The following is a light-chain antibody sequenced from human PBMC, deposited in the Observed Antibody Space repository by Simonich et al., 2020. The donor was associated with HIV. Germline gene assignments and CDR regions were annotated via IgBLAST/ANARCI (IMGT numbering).Light chain of an antibody. CDR1: QSISTY. CDR2: AAS. CDR3: QQSFSTPRYT. J-gene: IGKJ2*01. Sequence: DIQMTQSPSSLSASVGDRVTITYRASQSISTYLNWYQQKPEKAPKLLIYAASTLQSGVPSRFSGSGSGTDFTLTISILLPEDFATYYCQQSFSTPRYTFGQGTKVEIK. V-gene: IGKV1-39*01.